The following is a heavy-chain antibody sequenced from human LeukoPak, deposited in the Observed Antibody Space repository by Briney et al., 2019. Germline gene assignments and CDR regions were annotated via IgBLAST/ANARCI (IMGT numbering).Heavy chain of an antibody. D-gene: IGHD3-22*01. J-gene: IGHJ4*02. CDR3: ARGVGSGYTDY. V-gene: IGHV4-59*01. CDR1: GGSISPYY. Sequence: SETLSLTCTLSGGSISPYYWTWIRQPPGKELEWIGYIYYSGSTNYNPSLKSRVTISVDTSKNQFSLKLISVTAADTAVYYCARGVGSGYTDYWGQGALVTVSS. CDR2: IYYSGST.